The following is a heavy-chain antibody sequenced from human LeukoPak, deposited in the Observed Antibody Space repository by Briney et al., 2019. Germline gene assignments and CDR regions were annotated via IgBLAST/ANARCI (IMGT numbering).Heavy chain of an antibody. CDR1: GDSISTSKSY. CDR2: IYYSGNT. Sequence: ASETLSLTCTVSGDSISTSKSYWGWIRQPPLKGLEWIGSIYYSGNTYYNASLKSRVTISVDTSKNQFSLKLSSVTAADTAVYYCAREYSSGWYSGYWGQGTLVTVSS. J-gene: IGHJ4*02. CDR3: AREYSSGWYSGY. V-gene: IGHV4-39*01. D-gene: IGHD6-19*01.